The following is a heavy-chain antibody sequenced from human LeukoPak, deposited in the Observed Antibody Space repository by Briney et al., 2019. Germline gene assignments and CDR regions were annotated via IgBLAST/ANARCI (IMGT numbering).Heavy chain of an antibody. D-gene: IGHD6-6*01. J-gene: IGHJ6*03. CDR3: ARGGIAGRPVYYYYMDV. V-gene: IGHV3-21*01. Sequence: GGSLRLSCAASVFTFSSYTIHWVRQAPGKGLEWVSSISAVSTYIYYADSVKGRFTISRDNVEKSAYLELSGLTAHDTAIYYCARGGIAGRPVYYYYMDVWGKGTTVTVSS. CDR2: ISAVSTYI. CDR1: VFTFSSYT.